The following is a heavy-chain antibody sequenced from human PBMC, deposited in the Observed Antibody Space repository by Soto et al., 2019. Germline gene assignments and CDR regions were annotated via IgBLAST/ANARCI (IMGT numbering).Heavy chain of an antibody. CDR1: GGTFSSYT. Sequence: QVQLVQSGAEVKKPGSSVKVSCKASGGTFSSYTISWVRQAPGQGLEWMGRIIPILGIANYAQKFQGRVTITADKSTSTAYMELSSLRSEDTAVYYCARCGSGGSCYYFDYWGQGTLVTVSS. CDR3: ARCGSGGSCYYFDY. J-gene: IGHJ4*02. V-gene: IGHV1-69*02. CDR2: IIPILGIA. D-gene: IGHD2-15*01.